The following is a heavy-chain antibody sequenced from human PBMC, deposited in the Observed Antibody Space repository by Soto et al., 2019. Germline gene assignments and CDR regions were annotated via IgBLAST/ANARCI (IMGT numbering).Heavy chain of an antibody. Sequence: GGSLRLSCAASGFTFSNYARTWVRQATGRGLEWVSVITGGGDTTYYADSVKGRFTISRDNSKNTLSLQMNSLRAEDTALYYCAKRDRSNWSYFDYWGQGTLVTVS. J-gene: IGHJ4*02. D-gene: IGHD1-20*01. CDR1: GFTFSNYA. CDR2: ITGGGDTT. V-gene: IGHV3-23*01. CDR3: AKRDRSNWSYFDY.